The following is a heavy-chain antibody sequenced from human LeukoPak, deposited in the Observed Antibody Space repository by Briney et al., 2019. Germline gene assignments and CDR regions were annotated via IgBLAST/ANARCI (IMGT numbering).Heavy chain of an antibody. CDR2: INHSGST. D-gene: IGHD4-17*01. V-gene: IGHV4-34*01. CDR3: WREEHGDVTWYFDL. Sequence: SETLSLTCAVYGGSFSGYYWSWIRQPPGKGLEWIGEINHSGSTNYNPSLTSRVPISVDTSKNQFSLTLSSVTAADAAASYCWREEHGDVTWYFDLWGRGTLVTVSS. CDR1: GGSFSGYY. J-gene: IGHJ2*01.